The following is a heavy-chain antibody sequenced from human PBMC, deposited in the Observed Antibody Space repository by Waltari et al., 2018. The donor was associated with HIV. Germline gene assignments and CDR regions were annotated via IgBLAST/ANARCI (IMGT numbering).Heavy chain of an antibody. CDR2: IYYSGTT. Sequence: HLQLQESGPGLVKPSETLSLTCTVSGGSISNSIYFWGWIRQTPGKGLEGIGSIYYSGTTYHNPSLKIRVPISVDTSKKQFFLKLSSVTTAYTAVFYCARHALRVGAAYWNFDLWGRGTLVTVSS. J-gene: IGHJ2*01. CDR1: GGSISNSIYF. CDR3: ARHALRVGAAYWNFDL. D-gene: IGHD1-26*01. V-gene: IGHV4-39*01.